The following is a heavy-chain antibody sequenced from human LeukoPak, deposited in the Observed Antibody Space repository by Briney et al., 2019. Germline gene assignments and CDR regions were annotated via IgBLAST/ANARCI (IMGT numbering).Heavy chain of an antibody. J-gene: IGHJ4*02. V-gene: IGHV1-18*01. D-gene: IGHD7-27*01. Sequence: ASVKVSCKASGYTFTSNAIVWVRQAPGQGLECMGWTFNGYTKYAQNLQGRVTMAADTSTTTAYMELRSLRSDGTAVYYCARGNWGHFDYWGQGTLVTVSS. CDR2: TFNGYT. CDR3: ARGNWGHFDY. CDR1: GYTFTSNA.